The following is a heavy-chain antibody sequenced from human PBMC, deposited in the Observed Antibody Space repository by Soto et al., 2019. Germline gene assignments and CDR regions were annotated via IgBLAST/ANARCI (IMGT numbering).Heavy chain of an antibody. CDR2: INPNSGGT. CDR1: GYTFTGYY. Sequence: ASVKVSCKASGYTFTGYYMHWVRQAPGQGLEWMGWINPNSGGTNYAQKFQGRVTMTRDTSISTAYMELSRLRSDDTAVYYCAGECFWKGITPHHYWGQGTLVTVSS. V-gene: IGHV1-2*02. CDR3: AGECFWKGITPHHY. D-gene: IGHD3-3*01. J-gene: IGHJ4*02.